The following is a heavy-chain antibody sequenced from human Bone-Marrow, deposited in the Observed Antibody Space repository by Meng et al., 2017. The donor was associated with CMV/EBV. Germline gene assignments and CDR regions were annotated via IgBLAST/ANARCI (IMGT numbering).Heavy chain of an antibody. J-gene: IGHJ3*01. Sequence: ASVKVSCKASGYTFSTSGITWVRQAPGQGLEWMGWISAYNGNSNYAQNFQGRVTMTTDTSTSTAYMELRSLRSDDTAVYYCARDRYCSSTSCYTWGEATFDLWGQGTRVTVSS. CDR2: ISAYNGNS. V-gene: IGHV1-18*01. CDR3: ARDRYCSSTSCYTWGEATFDL. D-gene: IGHD2-2*02. CDR1: GYTFSTSG.